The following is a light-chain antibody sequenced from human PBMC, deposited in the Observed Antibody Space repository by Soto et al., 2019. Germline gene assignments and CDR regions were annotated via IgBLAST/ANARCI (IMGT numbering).Light chain of an antibody. J-gene: IGKJ1*01. Sequence: EIVLTQSPATLSLSPGDRATLSCGASQSVTNNYLAWYQQKPGLAPRLLIYDASYRANGIPDRFSGSGSGTDFTLTISSLQPEDIATYYCLQHNNYPWTFGQGTKVDIK. V-gene: IGKV3D-20*01. CDR2: DAS. CDR3: LQHNNYPWT. CDR1: QSVTNNY.